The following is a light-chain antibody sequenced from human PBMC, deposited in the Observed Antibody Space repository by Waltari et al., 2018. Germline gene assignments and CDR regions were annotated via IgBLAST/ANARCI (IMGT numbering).Light chain of an antibody. CDR2: GAS. Sequence: EVVMTQSPATLSVSPGERATLSCRASQIVSRDLAWYQQKPGQAPRLPIYGASTRITGVPARFTGSGSGAEFSLTISTLQSEDVAIYYCQQFNNWPQTFGGGTQVEIK. J-gene: IGKJ4*01. V-gene: IGKV3-15*01. CDR3: QQFNNWPQT. CDR1: QIVSRD.